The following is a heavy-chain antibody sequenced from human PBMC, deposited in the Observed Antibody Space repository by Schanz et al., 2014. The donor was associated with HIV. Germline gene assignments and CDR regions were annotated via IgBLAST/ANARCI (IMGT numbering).Heavy chain of an antibody. CDR2: INPGEGTT. Sequence: QVQLVQSGAEVKKPGASVNVSCKASGYIFTRFYMHWVRQAPGQGLEWMGVINPGEGTTKYAQKFQGRVTMTRDTATSTAYMELRNLRSDDTAVYYCARDLRVVPAASDNWFDPWGQGTLVTVSS. J-gene: IGHJ5*02. V-gene: IGHV1-46*01. CDR1: GYIFTRFY. CDR3: ARDLRVVPAASDNWFDP. D-gene: IGHD2-2*01.